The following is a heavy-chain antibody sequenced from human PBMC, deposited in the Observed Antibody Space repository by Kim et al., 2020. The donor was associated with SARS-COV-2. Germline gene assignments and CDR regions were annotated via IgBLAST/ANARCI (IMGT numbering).Heavy chain of an antibody. CDR3: ARGCSSTSCYKRYAFDI. D-gene: IGHD2-2*02. CDR2: ISAYNGNT. V-gene: IGHV1-18*04. CDR1: GYTFTSYG. J-gene: IGHJ3*02. Sequence: ASVKVSCKASGYTFTSYGISWVRQAPGQGLEWMGWISAYNGNTNYAQKLQGRVTMTTDTSTSTAYMELRSLRSDDTTVYYCARGCSSTSCYKRYAFDIWGQGTMGTVSS.